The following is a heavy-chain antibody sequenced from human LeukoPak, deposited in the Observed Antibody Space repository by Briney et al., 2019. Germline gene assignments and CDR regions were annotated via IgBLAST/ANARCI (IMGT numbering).Heavy chain of an antibody. CDR3: VIWGDYDVLTGYYVPDY. Sequence: GASLRLSCAASGFTFSSYAMSWVRQAPGKGLEWVSAISGSGGSTYYADSVKGRFTTSRDNSKNTVFLQMNSLRHEDTAIYYCVIWGDYDVLTGYYVPDYWGQGTLVTVAS. CDR2: ISGSGGST. V-gene: IGHV3-23*01. CDR1: GFTFSSYA. D-gene: IGHD3-9*01. J-gene: IGHJ4*02.